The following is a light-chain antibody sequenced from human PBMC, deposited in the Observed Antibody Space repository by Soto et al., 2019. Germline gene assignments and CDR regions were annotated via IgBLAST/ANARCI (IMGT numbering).Light chain of an antibody. J-gene: IGLJ1*01. CDR1: SSNIGLDYD. Sequence: QSALTQPPSVSGAPGQRVTISCTGSSSNIGLDYDVHWYQQLPGTSPKLLIFRNSNRPSGVPDRFSGSKSATSASLAITGLQAEDEADYYCQSYDGILSGSVFGTGTKVTVL. V-gene: IGLV1-40*01. CDR2: RNS. CDR3: QSYDGILSGSV.